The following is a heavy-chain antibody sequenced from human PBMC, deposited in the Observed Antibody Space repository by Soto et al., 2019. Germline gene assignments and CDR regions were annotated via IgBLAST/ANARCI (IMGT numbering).Heavy chain of an antibody. D-gene: IGHD3-22*01. CDR1: GGTFSSYA. V-gene: IGHV1-69*01. CDR2: IIPIFGTA. CDR3: ARATYYYYDSGGYFQSAEYFQH. Sequence: QVQLVQSGAEVKKPGSSVKVSCKASGGTFSSYAISWVRQAPGQGLEWMGGIIPIFGTANYAQKFQGRVTITADESTSTAYMELSSLRSEDTAVYYCARATYYYYDSGGYFQSAEYFQHWGQGTLVTVSS. J-gene: IGHJ1*01.